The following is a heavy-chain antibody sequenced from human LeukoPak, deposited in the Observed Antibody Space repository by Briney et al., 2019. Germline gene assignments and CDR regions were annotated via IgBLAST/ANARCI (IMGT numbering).Heavy chain of an antibody. J-gene: IGHJ2*01. D-gene: IGHD6-13*01. CDR3: ARAGWVAAAGFPRYRYFDL. V-gene: IGHV1-18*04. CDR2: ISAYNGNT. CDR1: GYTFTSYG. Sequence: ASVKVSCKASGYTFTSYGISWVRQAPGQGLEWMGWISAYNGNTNYAQKLQGRVTMTTDTSTSTAYMELRSLRSDDTAVYYCARAGWVAAAGFPRYRYFDLWGRGTLVTVSS.